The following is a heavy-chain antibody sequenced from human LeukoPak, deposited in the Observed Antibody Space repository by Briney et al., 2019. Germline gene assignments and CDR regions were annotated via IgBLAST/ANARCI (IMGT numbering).Heavy chain of an antibody. J-gene: IGHJ6*02. CDR1: GFTFSSYG. Sequence: GGSLRLSCAASGFTFSSYGMHWVRQAPGKGLEWVAVISCNGSNKYYADSVKGRFTISRDNSKNTLYLQMNSLRAEDTAVYYCAKDRDFWSGYGMDVWGQGTTVTVSS. V-gene: IGHV3-30*18. CDR3: AKDRDFWSGYGMDV. CDR2: ISCNGSNK. D-gene: IGHD3-3*01.